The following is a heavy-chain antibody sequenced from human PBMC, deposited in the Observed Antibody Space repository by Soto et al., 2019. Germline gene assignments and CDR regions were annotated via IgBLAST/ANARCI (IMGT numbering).Heavy chain of an antibody. J-gene: IGHJ5*02. V-gene: IGHV4-59*01. CDR2: IYYSGST. CDR1: GGSISSYY. D-gene: IGHD3-10*01. CDR3: ARAPLLWFEGWFDP. Sequence: SETLSLTCTVSGGSISSYYWSWIRQPPGKGLEWIGYIYYSGSTNYNPSLKSRVTISVDTSKNQFSLKLSSVTAADTAVYYCARAPLLWFEGWFDPWGQGTLVTVSS.